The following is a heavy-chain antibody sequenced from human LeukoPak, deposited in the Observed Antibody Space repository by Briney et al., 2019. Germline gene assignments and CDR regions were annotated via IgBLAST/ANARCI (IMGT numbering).Heavy chain of an antibody. D-gene: IGHD3-3*01. CDR1: GGSISSYY. CDR3: ARNSIDFWSGYFYYMDV. J-gene: IGHJ6*03. Sequence: PSETLSLTCTVSGGSISSYYWSWIRQPPGKGLEWIGSIYHSGSTYYNPSLKSRVTISVDTSKNQFSLKLSSVTAADTAVYYCARNSIDFWSGYFYYMDVWGKGTTVTVSS. CDR2: IYHSGST. V-gene: IGHV4-59*08.